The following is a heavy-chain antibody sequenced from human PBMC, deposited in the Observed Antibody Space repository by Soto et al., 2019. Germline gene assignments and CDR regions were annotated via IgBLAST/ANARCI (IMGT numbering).Heavy chain of an antibody. CDR3: ARPRGSSSWGKDAFDI. Sequence: SETLSLTCTVSGGSISSYYWSWIRQPPGKGLEWIGYIYYSGSTNYNPSLKSRVTISVDTSKNQFSLKLSSVTAADTAVYYCARPRGSSSWGKDAFDIWGQGTMVTVSS. CDR2: IYYSGST. J-gene: IGHJ3*02. CDR1: GGSISSYY. D-gene: IGHD6-13*01. V-gene: IGHV4-59*01.